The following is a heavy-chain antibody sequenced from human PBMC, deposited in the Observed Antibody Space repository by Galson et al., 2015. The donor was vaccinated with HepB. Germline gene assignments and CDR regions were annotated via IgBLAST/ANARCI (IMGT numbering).Heavy chain of an antibody. D-gene: IGHD5-12*01. J-gene: IGHJ6*02. CDR3: ARGGSGYDPGYYHYGMDV. CDR1: GYTFTSYA. V-gene: IGHV1-3*01. CDR2: INAGNGNT. Sequence: SVKVSCKASGYTFTSYAMHWVRQAPGQRLEWMGWINAGNGNTKYSQKFQGRVTITRDTSASTAYMELSSLRSEDTAVYYCARGGSGYDPGYYHYGMDVWGQGTTVTVSS.